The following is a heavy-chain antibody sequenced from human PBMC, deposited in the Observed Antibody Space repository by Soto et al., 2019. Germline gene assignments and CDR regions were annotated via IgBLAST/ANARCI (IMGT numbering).Heavy chain of an antibody. J-gene: IGHJ6*02. Sequence: SETLSLTCTVSGGSISSYYWSWIRQPPGKGLEWLGYSYSSGSTNYNPSLKSRVSISLDTSKNQFSLKMNSVTAADTAVYYCARHYQRLEADYYYYYGMDVWGQGTTVTVS. CDR1: GGSISSYY. CDR3: ARHYQRLEADYYYYYGMDV. V-gene: IGHV4-59*01. CDR2: SYSSGST. D-gene: IGHD1-1*01.